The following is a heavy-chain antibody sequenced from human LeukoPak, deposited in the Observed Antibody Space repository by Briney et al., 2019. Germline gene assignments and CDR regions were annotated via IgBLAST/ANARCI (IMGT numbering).Heavy chain of an antibody. J-gene: IGHJ4*02. V-gene: IGHV3-48*01. CDR3: AGEGGSGSYLYS. D-gene: IGHD3-10*01. Sequence: GGSLRLSCAASGFTFSSYNMNWVRQAPGKGLEWISYISNSGSNTFYADSVKGRFTTSRDNAENSLYLQMNSLKADDTAVYYCAGEGGSGSYLYSWGQGTLVTVSS. CDR1: GFTFSSYN. CDR2: ISNSGSNT.